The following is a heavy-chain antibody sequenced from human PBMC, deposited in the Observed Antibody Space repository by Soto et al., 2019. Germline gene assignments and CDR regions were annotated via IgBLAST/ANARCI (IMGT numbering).Heavy chain of an antibody. CDR2: IYYSGST. J-gene: IGHJ4*02. V-gene: IGHV4-39*01. Sequence: SETLSLTCTFSCGSIISSSYYWGWIRQPPGKGLEWIGSIYYSGSTYYNPSLKSRVTISVDTSKNQFSLKLSSVTAADTAVYYCARLGAVAGNDYWGQGTLVTVSS. CDR1: CGSIISSSYY. CDR3: ARLGAVAGNDY. D-gene: IGHD6-19*01.